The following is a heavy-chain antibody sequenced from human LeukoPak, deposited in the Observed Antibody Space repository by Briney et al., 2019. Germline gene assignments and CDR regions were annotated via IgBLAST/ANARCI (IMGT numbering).Heavy chain of an antibody. CDR3: ARDREYTDYLHNWFAP. V-gene: IGHV3-21*01. CDR1: GFPFTSYS. D-gene: IGHD4-11*01. J-gene: IGHJ5*02. CDR2: ISASSRYI. Sequence: PGGSLRLSCAASGFPFTSYSMNWVRQTPGKGLEWVSSISASSRYIYYADSVKGRFTISRDNAKNSIYMQMNRLRVEDRGVNYCARDREYTDYLHNWFAPWGQGTLVTVPS.